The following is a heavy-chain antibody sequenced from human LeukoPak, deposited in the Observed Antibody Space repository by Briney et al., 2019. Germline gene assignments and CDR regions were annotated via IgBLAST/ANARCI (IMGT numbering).Heavy chain of an antibody. D-gene: IGHD3-10*01. V-gene: IGHV1-69*06. CDR1: GGTFSSYA. Sequence: GASVKVSCKASGGTFSSYAISWVRQAPGQGLEWMGGIIPIFGTANYAQKFQGRVTITADKSTSTAYMELSSLRSEDTAVYYCAFGLYGFSHRDAFDIWGQGTMVTVSS. CDR3: AFGLYGFSHRDAFDI. J-gene: IGHJ3*02. CDR2: IIPIFGTA.